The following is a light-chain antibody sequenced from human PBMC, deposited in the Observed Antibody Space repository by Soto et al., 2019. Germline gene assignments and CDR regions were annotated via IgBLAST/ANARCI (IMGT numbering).Light chain of an antibody. CDR2: GAS. CDR1: QSVSSK. Sequence: EIGRTQSPATLSVSPGERATLSCRASQSVSSKLAWYQQKPGQAPRLLIYGASTRATGIPARFSGSGSGTEFTLTISSLQSEDFAVYYCQQYTNWPPITFGQGTRLEIK. V-gene: IGKV3-15*01. CDR3: QQYTNWPPIT. J-gene: IGKJ5*01.